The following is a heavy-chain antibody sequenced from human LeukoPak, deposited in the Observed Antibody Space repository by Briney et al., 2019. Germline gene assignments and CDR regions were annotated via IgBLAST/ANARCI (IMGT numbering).Heavy chain of an antibody. CDR1: GFNFSAFS. J-gene: IGHJ4*02. CDR3: ARELLVIPAAVDY. Sequence: PGGSLRLSCGASGFNFSAFSMSWVRQAPGKGLEGVASITLTGRFIYYAHSLKGRFTISRHNTKNSVHLQVNSLRAEDTAVYYCARELLVIPAAVDYWGQGTLVTVSS. CDR2: ITLTGRFI. V-gene: IGHV3-21*01. D-gene: IGHD2-2*01.